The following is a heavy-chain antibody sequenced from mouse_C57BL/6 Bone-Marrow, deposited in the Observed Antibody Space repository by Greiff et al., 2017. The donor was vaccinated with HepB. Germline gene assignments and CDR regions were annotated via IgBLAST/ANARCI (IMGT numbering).Heavy chain of an antibody. CDR3: ARVPYYYGSNCYWYFDV. J-gene: IGHJ1*03. CDR2: ISYDGSN. D-gene: IGHD1-1*01. V-gene: IGHV3-6*01. Sequence: EVQVVESGPGLVKPSQSLSLTCSVTGYSITSGYYWNWIRQFPGNKLEWMGYISYDGSNNYNPSLKNRISITRDTSKNQFFLKLNSVTTEDTATYYCARVPYYYGSNCYWYFDVWGTGTTVTVSS. CDR1: GYSITSGYY.